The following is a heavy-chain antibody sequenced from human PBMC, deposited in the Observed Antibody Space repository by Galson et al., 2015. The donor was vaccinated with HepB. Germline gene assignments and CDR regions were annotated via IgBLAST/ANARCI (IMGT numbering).Heavy chain of an antibody. CDR1: GGSISSSSYY. Sequence: TLSLTCTVSGGSISSSSYYWGWIRQPPGKGLEWIGSIYYSGSTNYNPSLKSRVTISVDTSKNQFSLKLSSVTAADTAVYYCARPDGAQGAFDIWGQGTMVTVSS. CDR3: ARPDGAQGAFDI. V-gene: IGHV4-39*07. CDR2: IYYSGST. J-gene: IGHJ3*02. D-gene: IGHD4-17*01.